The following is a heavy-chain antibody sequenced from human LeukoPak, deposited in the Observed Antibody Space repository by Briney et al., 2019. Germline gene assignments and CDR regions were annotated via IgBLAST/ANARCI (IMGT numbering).Heavy chain of an antibody. CDR2: TYYRSKWYN. J-gene: IGHJ4*02. V-gene: IGHV6-1*01. Sequence: SQTLSLTCAISGDSVSSNSAVWSWIRQSPLRGLEWLGRTYYRSKWYNDYAISVKSRITINPDTSKNQFSLQLNSVTPEDTAMYYCAGSGSYMGYWGQGTLVTVSS. CDR1: GDSVSSNSAV. D-gene: IGHD3-10*01. CDR3: AGSGSYMGY.